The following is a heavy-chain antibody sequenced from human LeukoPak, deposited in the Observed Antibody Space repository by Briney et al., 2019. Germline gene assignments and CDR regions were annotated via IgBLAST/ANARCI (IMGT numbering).Heavy chain of an antibody. Sequence: GGSLRLSCTASGFTLGDYAMSWFRQAPGKGLEWVGFIRSKAYGGTTEYAASVKGRFTISRDDSKSIAYLQMNSLKTEDTAVYYCTRGPYSSGWYEEGYWGQGTLVTVSS. CDR3: TRGPYSSGWYEEGY. J-gene: IGHJ4*02. D-gene: IGHD6-19*01. V-gene: IGHV3-49*03. CDR1: GFTLGDYA. CDR2: IRSKAYGGTT.